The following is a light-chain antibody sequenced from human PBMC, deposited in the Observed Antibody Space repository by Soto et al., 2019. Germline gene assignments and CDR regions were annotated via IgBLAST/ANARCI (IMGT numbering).Light chain of an antibody. CDR2: AAS. Sequence: DIQMTQSPSSLSASVGDRVTITCRASQSISSYLNWYQQKPGKAPKLLIYAASSLQSGVPSRFSGSGSGTDFTLTISSLQLDVFATYSSQLNYSSPRTFGQGTKV. CDR3: QLNYSSPRT. V-gene: IGKV1-39*01. J-gene: IGKJ1*01. CDR1: QSISSY.